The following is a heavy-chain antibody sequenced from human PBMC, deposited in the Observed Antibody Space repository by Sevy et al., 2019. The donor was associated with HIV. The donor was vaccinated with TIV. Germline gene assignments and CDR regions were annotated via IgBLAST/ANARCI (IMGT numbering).Heavy chain of an antibody. D-gene: IGHD3-22*01. Sequence: ASVKVSCKASGYTFTRYGISWVRQAPGQGLEWMGWSSAYNGTTNYPQKLQGRVTMTTDTSTSTAYMELRRLRSDDTAVYYCARDRNNYDSSGYPKGIDVWGHGTTVTVSS. CDR2: SSAYNGTT. J-gene: IGHJ6*02. CDR3: ARDRNNYDSSGYPKGIDV. CDR1: GYTFTRYG. V-gene: IGHV1-18*01.